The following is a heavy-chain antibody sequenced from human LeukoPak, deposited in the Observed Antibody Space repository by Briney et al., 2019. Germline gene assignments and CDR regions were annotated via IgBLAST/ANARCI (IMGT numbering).Heavy chain of an antibody. J-gene: IGHJ6*02. CDR2: IIPIFGTA. V-gene: IGHV1-69*13. D-gene: IGHD4-17*01. Sequence: SVKVSCKASGGTFSSYAISWVRQAPGQGLEWMGGIIPIFGTANYAQKFQGRVTITADEPTSTAYMELSSLRSEDTAVYYCHIPGDSPPHPKPQYYYYYGMDVWGQGTTVTVSS. CDR1: GGTFSSYA. CDR3: HIPGDSPPHPKPQYYYYYGMDV.